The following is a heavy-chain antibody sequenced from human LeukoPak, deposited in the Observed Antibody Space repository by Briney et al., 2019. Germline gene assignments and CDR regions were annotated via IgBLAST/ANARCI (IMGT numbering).Heavy chain of an antibody. J-gene: IGHJ2*01. CDR1: GGSLSGYY. CDR3: ARATLNSSGWYRKSWYFDL. V-gene: IGHV4-34*01. Sequence: KPSETLSLTCAVYGGSLSGYYWSWIRQPPGKGLEWIGEINHSGSTNYNPSLKSRVTISVETSKNQFSLKLSSVTAADTAVYYCARATLNSSGWYRKSWYFDLWGRGTLVTVSS. CDR2: INHSGST. D-gene: IGHD6-19*01.